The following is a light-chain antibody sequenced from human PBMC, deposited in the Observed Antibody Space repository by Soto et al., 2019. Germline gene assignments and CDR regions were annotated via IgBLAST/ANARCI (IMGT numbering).Light chain of an antibody. J-gene: IGLJ2*01. CDR3: SSYTTSNTLV. V-gene: IGLV2-14*01. Sequence: QLVLTQPASVSGSPGQSITISCTGTTSDIGRYNYVAWYQQHPGKAPKVMIYEVSNRPSWISNRFSGSKSGNTASMTISGLQAEDEAHYYCSSYTTSNTLVFGGGTKLTVL. CDR2: EVS. CDR1: TSDIGRYNY.